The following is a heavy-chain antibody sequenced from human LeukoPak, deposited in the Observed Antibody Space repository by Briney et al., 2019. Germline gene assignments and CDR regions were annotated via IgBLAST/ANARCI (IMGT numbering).Heavy chain of an antibody. CDR1: GFTFSNYA. CDR2: ITGSGSGI. V-gene: IGHV3-23*01. D-gene: IGHD3-9*01. J-gene: IGHJ4*02. CDR3: AKWGDYDVLTGYYVSDY. Sequence: GGSLSLSCAASGFTFSNYAMSGGRRDPGEEREWVSAITGSGSGIYYDASMKSRFTISRDSSKNKLYLQINSLRAEDTAVYYCAKWGDYDVLTGYYVSDYWGQGTLVAVSS.